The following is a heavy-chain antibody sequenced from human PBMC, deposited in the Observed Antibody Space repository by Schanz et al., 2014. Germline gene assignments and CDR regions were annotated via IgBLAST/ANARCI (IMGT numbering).Heavy chain of an antibody. D-gene: IGHD6-19*01. J-gene: IGHJ3*02. CDR2: IYSGGST. CDR3: AKCIGWYGRCAFDI. Sequence: EVQLLESGGGLVQPGGSLSLSCAVSGFTFSSYAMSWVRQAPGKGLEWVSVIYSGGSTYYADSVKGRFTISRDNSKNTLYLQMNSLIAEDTAVYYCAKCIGWYGRCAFDIWGQGTMVTVSS. V-gene: IGHV3-23*03. CDR1: GFTFSSYA.